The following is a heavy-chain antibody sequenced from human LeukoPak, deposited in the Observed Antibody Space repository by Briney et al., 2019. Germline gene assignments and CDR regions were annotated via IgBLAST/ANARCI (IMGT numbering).Heavy chain of an antibody. J-gene: IGHJ3*02. D-gene: IGHD6-19*01. Sequence: SQTLSLTCAISGDSVSSNSATWNWIRQSPSRGLEWLGRTYYRPKWYDDYAVSVKSRITINPDTSKNQFSLQLNSVTPEDTAVYYCAREGVGIAVAGRSRDPWDAFDIWGQGTMVTVSS. CDR1: GDSVSSNSAT. CDR2: TYYRPKWYD. CDR3: AREGVGIAVAGRSRDPWDAFDI. V-gene: IGHV6-1*01.